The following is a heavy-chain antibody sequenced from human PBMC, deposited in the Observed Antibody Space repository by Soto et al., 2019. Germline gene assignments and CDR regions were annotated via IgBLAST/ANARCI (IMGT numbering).Heavy chain of an antibody. CDR2: IYGGGAT. V-gene: IGHV3-53*01. CDR1: GFTVSSNY. Sequence: GGSLRLSXAASGFTVSSNYMSWVRQAPGKGLEWISFIYGGGATLYADSVKGRFTISRDNSKNTVYLQMNGLRLDDTAMCYCARVNPPYPWGQGTQVTVSS. J-gene: IGHJ5*02. CDR3: ARVNPPYP.